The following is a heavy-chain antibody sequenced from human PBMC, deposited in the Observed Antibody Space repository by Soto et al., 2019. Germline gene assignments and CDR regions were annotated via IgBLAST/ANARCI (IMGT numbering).Heavy chain of an antibody. Sequence: GGSLRLSCAASGFTVSSNYMSWVRQAPGKGLEWVSVIYSGGSTYYADSVKGRFTISRDNSKNTLYLQMNSLGAEDTAVYYCASEAAAGKTFQHWGQGTLVTVSS. D-gene: IGHD6-13*01. J-gene: IGHJ1*01. V-gene: IGHV3-66*01. CDR2: IYSGGST. CDR1: GFTVSSNY. CDR3: ASEAAAGKTFQH.